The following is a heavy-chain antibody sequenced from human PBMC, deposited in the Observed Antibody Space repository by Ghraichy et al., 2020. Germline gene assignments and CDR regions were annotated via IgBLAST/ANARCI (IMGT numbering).Heavy chain of an antibody. CDR2: ISYDGSNK. CDR3: ARLAPREGYYYGSGSLERFDI. J-gene: IGHJ3*02. D-gene: IGHD3-10*01. Sequence: LSHTCAASGFTFSSYAMHWVRQAPGKGLEWVAVISYDGSNKYYADSVKGRFTISRDNSKNTLYLQMNSLRAEDTAVYYCARLAPREGYYYGSGSLERFDIWGQGTMVTVSS. V-gene: IGHV3-30-3*01. CDR1: GFTFSSYA.